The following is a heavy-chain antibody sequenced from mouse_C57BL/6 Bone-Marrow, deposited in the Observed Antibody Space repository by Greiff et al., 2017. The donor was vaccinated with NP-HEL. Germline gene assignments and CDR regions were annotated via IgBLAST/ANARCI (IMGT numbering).Heavy chain of an antibody. CDR2: ISSGGSYT. V-gene: IGHV5-6*01. CDR1: GFTFSSYG. D-gene: IGHD2-2*01. Sequence: VQLQQSGGDLVKPGGSLKLSCAASGFTFSSYGMSWVRQTPDKRLEWVATISSGGSYTYYPDSVKGRFTISRDNAKNTLYLQMSSLKSEDTAMYYCARQDYGYLYAMDYWGQGTSVTVSS. J-gene: IGHJ4*01. CDR3: ARQDYGYLYAMDY.